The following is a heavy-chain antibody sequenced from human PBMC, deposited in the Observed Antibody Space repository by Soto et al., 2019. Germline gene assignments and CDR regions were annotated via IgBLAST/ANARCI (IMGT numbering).Heavy chain of an antibody. CDR2: ISYDGSNK. Sequence: ESVGGVVQPGRSLRLSCAASGFTFSSYGMHWVRQAPGKGLEWVAVISYDGSNKYYADSVKGRFTISRDNSKNTLYLQMNSLRAEDTAVYYCAKAGIAVAGRLIDYWGQGTLVTVSS. CDR3: AKAGIAVAGRLIDY. V-gene: IGHV3-30*18. D-gene: IGHD6-19*01. J-gene: IGHJ4*02. CDR1: GFTFSSYG.